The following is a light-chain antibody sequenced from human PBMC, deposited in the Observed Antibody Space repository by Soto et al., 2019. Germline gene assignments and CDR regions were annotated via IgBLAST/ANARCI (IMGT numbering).Light chain of an antibody. CDR3: LQYSNGPRT. Sequence: ETVMTQSPATLSVSPGEGATLSCRASQSVGSCLAWYQHKPGQAPRLLIYGATTRATGIPARFSGNGYGAEFTLTINSLQSEDFALYYCLQYSNGPRTFGQGTKVDIK. CDR2: GAT. V-gene: IGKV3-15*01. J-gene: IGKJ1*01. CDR1: QSVGSC.